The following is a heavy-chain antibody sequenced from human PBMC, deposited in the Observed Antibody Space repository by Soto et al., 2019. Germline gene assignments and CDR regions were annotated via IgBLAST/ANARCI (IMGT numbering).Heavy chain of an antibody. V-gene: IGHV4-4*07. Sequence: SETLSLTCTVSGASISGFYWSWIRKSAGKGLEWIGRIYATGTTDYNPSLKSRVMMSVDTSKKRFSLKLRSVTAADTAVYYCVRDGTKTLRDWFDPWGQGISVTVSS. D-gene: IGHD1-1*01. CDR3: VRDGTKTLRDWFDP. CDR2: IYATGTT. CDR1: GASISGFY. J-gene: IGHJ5*02.